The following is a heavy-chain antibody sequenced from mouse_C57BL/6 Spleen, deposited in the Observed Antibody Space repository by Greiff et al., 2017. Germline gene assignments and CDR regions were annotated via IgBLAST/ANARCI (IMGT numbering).Heavy chain of an antibody. CDR1: GYTFTSYW. CDR3: ARRFLDYYGSSYRGYYFDY. Sequence: VQLQQPGAELVRPGSSVKLSCKASGYTFTSYWMHWVKQRPIQGLEWIGNIDPSDSETHYNQKFKDKATLTVDKSSSTAYMQLSSLTSEDSAVYYCARRFLDYYGSSYRGYYFDYWGQGTTLTVSS. CDR2: IDPSDSET. J-gene: IGHJ2*01. D-gene: IGHD1-1*01. V-gene: IGHV1-52*01.